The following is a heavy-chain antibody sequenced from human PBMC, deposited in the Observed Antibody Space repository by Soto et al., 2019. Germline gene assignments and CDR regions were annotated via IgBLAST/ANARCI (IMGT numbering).Heavy chain of an antibody. CDR3: ASGGGSSWYRDY. V-gene: IGHV4-34*01. CDR2: INHSGST. CDR1: GGSFSGYY. D-gene: IGHD6-13*01. Sequence: LETLSLTCAVYGGSFSGYYWSWIRQPPGKGLEWIGEINHSGSTNYNPSLKSRVTISVDTSKNQFSLKLSSVTAADTAVYYCASGGGSSWYRDYWGQGTLVTVSS. J-gene: IGHJ4*02.